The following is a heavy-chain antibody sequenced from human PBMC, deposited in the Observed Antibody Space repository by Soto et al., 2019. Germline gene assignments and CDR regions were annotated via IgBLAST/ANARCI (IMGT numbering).Heavy chain of an antibody. CDR1: GFTFSSYA. CDR3: AKSRANLLGIFAFDI. Sequence: GGYLRLSCAASGFTFSSYAMSWVRQAPGKGLEWVSAISGSGGSTYYADSVKGRFTISRDNSKNTLYLQMNSLRAEDTAVYYCAKSRANLLGIFAFDIWGQVTMVSVSS. D-gene: IGHD7-27*01. J-gene: IGHJ3*02. CDR2: ISGSGGST. V-gene: IGHV3-23*01.